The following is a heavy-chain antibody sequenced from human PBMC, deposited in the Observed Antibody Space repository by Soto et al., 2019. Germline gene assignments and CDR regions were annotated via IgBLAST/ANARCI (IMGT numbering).Heavy chain of an antibody. D-gene: IGHD6-19*01. CDR1: VGTFSSYA. J-gene: IGHJ4*02. V-gene: IGHV1-69*01. CDR3: ARVRGWAGSVDY. Sequence: QVQLVQSGAEVKKPGSSVKVSCKASVGTFSSYAISWVRQAPGQGLEWMGGIIPIFGTANYAQKFQGRVTITADESTSTVYMARRSLGSEDTGVYYCARVRGWAGSVDYWGQGSLVTVSS. CDR2: IIPIFGTA.